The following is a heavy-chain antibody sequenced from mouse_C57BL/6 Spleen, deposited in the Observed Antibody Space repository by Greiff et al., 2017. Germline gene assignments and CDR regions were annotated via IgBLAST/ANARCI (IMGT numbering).Heavy chain of an antibody. D-gene: IGHD2-13*01. V-gene: IGHV6-3*01. CDR1: GFTFSNYW. J-gene: IGHJ3*01. CDR3: TDWSGAY. CDR2: IRLKSDNYAT. Sequence: VQGVESGGGLVQPGGSMKLSCVASGFTFSNYWMNWVRQSPEKGLEWVAQIRLKSDNYATHYAESVKGRFTISRDDSKSSVYLQMNNLRAEDTGIYYCTDWSGAYWGQGTLVTVSA.